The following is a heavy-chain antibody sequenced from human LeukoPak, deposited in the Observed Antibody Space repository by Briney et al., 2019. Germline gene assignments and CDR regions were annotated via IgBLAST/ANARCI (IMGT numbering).Heavy chain of an antibody. CDR1: GGSISSYY. J-gene: IGHJ3*02. CDR3: ARRTGLDAFDI. V-gene: IGHV4-59*01. CDR2: IYYSGST. Sequence: SETLCLTCTVSGGSISSYYWSWIRQPPGKGLEWIWYIYYSGSTNYNPSLKSRVTISVDTSKNQFSLKLSSVTAAATAVYYCARRTGLDAFDIWGQGTMVTVSS. D-gene: IGHD3/OR15-3a*01.